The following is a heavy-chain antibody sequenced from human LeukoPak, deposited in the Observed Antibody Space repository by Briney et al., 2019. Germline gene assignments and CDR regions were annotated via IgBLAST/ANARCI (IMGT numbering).Heavy chain of an antibody. CDR3: ATRGRYTFIVY. J-gene: IGHJ4*02. Sequence: GESLKISCKGSGYSFTTYWIGWVRQMPGKGLEWMGIIYPADSDTQYSQSYQGQVTISADKYTNTAYLQWNSLRASDTGIYYCATRGRYTFIVYWGQGTQVTVSS. D-gene: IGHD5-18*01. CDR2: IYPADSDT. CDR1: GYSFTTYW. V-gene: IGHV5-51*01.